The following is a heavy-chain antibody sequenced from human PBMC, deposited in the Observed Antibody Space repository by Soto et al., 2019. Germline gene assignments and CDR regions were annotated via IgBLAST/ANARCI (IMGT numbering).Heavy chain of an antibody. J-gene: IGHJ4*02. Sequence: ASVKVSFKASGYTFTSYGISWVRQAPGQGLEWMGWISAYNGNTNYAQKLQGRVTMTTGXXXTXAXMXLXXXRSDXTAVYYCARDRGYSYGYFDYWGQGTLVTVSS. D-gene: IGHD5-18*01. V-gene: IGHV1-18*01. CDR2: ISAYNGNT. CDR3: ARDRGYSYGYFDY. CDR1: GYTFTSYG.